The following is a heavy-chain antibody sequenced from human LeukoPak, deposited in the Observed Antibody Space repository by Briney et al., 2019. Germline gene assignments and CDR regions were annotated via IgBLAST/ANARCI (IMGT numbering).Heavy chain of an antibody. CDR3: ARYSTTWYYDY. CDR2: ISGSGGST. D-gene: IGHD6-13*01. V-gene: IGHV3-23*01. Sequence: PGGSLRLSCAASGFTFSSYAMSWVRQAPGKGLEWVSIISGSGGSTNYADSVKGRFTISRDNSKNTLYLQMNNLRAEDTAFYYCARYSTTWYYDYWGQGTLVTVSS. J-gene: IGHJ4*02. CDR1: GFTFSSYA.